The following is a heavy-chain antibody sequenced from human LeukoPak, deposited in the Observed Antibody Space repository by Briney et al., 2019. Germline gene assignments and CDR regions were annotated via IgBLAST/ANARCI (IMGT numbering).Heavy chain of an antibody. V-gene: IGHV3-23*01. D-gene: IGHD2-8*02. CDR2: ITGPGEGA. CDR3: AKRIYGWYQIDY. CDR1: GFIVNYNY. Sequence: GGSLRLSCAASGFIVNYNYMSWVRQAPGKGLEWVSAITGPGEGAFYADSVRGRFTISRDNSKNTLYLQMNSLRAEDTAIYYCAKRIYGWYQIDYWGQGTLVTVSS. J-gene: IGHJ4*02.